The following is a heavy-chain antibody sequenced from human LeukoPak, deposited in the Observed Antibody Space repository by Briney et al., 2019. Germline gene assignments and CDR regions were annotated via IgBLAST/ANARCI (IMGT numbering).Heavy chain of an antibody. CDR2: ISYDGSYK. CDR3: AKDRYSGLNTIDY. J-gene: IGHJ4*02. CDR1: EFTFSTYG. V-gene: IGHV3-30*18. Sequence: PGRSPRLSCAASEFTFSTYGMHWVRQAPGKGLEWVAVISYDGSYKFYADSVKGRFTISRDNSKSTLYLQMNSLRAEDTAVYYCAKDRYSGLNTIDYWGQGTLVTVSS. D-gene: IGHD6-13*01.